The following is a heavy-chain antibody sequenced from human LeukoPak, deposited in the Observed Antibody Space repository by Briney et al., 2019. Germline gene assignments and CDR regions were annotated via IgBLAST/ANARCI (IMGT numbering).Heavy chain of an antibody. J-gene: IGHJ4*02. CDR3: VRDENYGIYINFDF. CDR1: GYSVILHG. CDR2: IIPDNGDT. D-gene: IGHD4-17*01. Sequence: SSVKVSCKASGYSVILHGISWVGQAPGGGLEWMGWIIPDNGDTNYAQKFHVRVTLTTDTSTSTASMELRRLPSDDTAVYYCVRDENYGIYINFDFWGQGTVVTVSS. V-gene: IGHV1-18*01.